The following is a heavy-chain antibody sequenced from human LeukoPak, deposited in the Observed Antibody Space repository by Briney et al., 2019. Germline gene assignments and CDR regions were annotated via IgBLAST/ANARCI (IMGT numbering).Heavy chain of an antibody. J-gene: IGHJ4*02. CDR2: VYYSGST. CDR3: ARSLAIAADPYFDN. D-gene: IGHD6-13*01. V-gene: IGHV4-39*07. Sequence: SETLSLTCTVSGGSISNSNYYWGWIRQPPGKGLEWIGSVYYSGSTYYNPSLKSRVTISLDTSKNQFSLKLSSVTAADTAVYYCARSLAIAADPYFDNWGQGTLVTVSS. CDR1: GGSISNSNYY.